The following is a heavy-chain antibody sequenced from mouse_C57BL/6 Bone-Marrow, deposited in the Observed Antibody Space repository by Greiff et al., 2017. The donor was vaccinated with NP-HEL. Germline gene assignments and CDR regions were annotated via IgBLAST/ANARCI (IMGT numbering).Heavy chain of an antibody. CDR3: ASYDYSFAY. J-gene: IGHJ3*01. V-gene: IGHV1-64*01. CDR1: GYTFTSYW. CDR2: IHPNSGST. Sequence: QVQLQQPGAELVKPGATVKLSCKASGYTFTSYWMHWVKQRPGQGLEWIGMIHPNSGSTNYNEKFKSKATLTVDKSSSTAYMQHSSLTSEDSAVYYCASYDYSFAYWGQGTLVTVSA. D-gene: IGHD2-4*01.